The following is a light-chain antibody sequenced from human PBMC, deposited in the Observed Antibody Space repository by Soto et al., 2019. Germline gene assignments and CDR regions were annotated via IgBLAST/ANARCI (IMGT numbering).Light chain of an antibody. CDR3: SSYAGSNNYVV. CDR2: EVS. CDR1: SSDVGGYNY. Sequence: QSVLTQPPSASGSPGQSVTISCTGTSSDVGGYNYVSWHQQHPGKAPKLMIYEVSKRPSGVPDRFSGSKSGNTASLTVSGLQAEDEADYYCSSYAGSNNYVVFGGGTKVTVL. J-gene: IGLJ2*01. V-gene: IGLV2-8*01.